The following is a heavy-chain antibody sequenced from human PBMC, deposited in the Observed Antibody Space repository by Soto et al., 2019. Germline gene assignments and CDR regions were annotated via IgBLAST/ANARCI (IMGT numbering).Heavy chain of an antibody. CDR3: ARGLHCSGGSCYPYNWFDP. CDR1: GYTFTSYD. J-gene: IGHJ5*02. V-gene: IGHV1-8*01. CDR2: MNPNSGNT. D-gene: IGHD2-15*01. Sequence: GASVKVSCKASGYTFTSYDINWVRQATGQGLEWMGWMNPNSGNTGYAQKFQGRVTMTRNTSISTAYMELSSLRSEDTAVYYCARGLHCSGGSCYPYNWFDPWGQGTLVTVSS.